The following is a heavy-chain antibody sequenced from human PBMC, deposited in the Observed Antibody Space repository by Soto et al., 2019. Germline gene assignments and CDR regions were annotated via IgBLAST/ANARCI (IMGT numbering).Heavy chain of an antibody. CDR1: GGSISSGGYY. Sequence: QVQLQESGPGLVKPSQTLSLTCTVSGGSISSGGYYWSWIRQHPGKGLEWIGYIYYSGSTYYNPSLKSRVTISVDTSKTQFSLKLSSVTAADTAVYYCARGAATYYDFWSGPTREIYAFDIWGQGTMVTVSS. V-gene: IGHV4-31*03. CDR3: ARGAATYYDFWSGPTREIYAFDI. J-gene: IGHJ3*02. D-gene: IGHD3-3*01. CDR2: IYYSGST.